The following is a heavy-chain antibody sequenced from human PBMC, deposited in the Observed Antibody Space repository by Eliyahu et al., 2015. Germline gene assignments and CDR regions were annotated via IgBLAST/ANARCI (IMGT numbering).Heavy chain of an antibody. V-gene: IGHV1-58*01. CDR1: GFTFTSSA. D-gene: IGHD3-22*01. CDR2: IVVGSGNT. Sequence: QMQLVQSGPEVKKPGTSVKVSXKXSGFTFTSSAVQWVRQARGQRLEWIGWIVVGSGNTNYAQKFQERVTITRDMSTSTAYMELSSLRSEDTAVYYCAAIYYDSSGPSDYWGQGTLVTVSS. CDR3: AAIYYDSSGPSDY. J-gene: IGHJ4*02.